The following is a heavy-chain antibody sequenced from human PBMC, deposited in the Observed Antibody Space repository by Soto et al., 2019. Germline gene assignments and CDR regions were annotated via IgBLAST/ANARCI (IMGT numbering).Heavy chain of an antibody. D-gene: IGHD4-17*01. CDR3: ARNYGGNVDY. J-gene: IGHJ4*02. CDR2: IYYSGSA. V-gene: IGHV4-59*08. Sequence: PSETLSLTCTVSGGSISSYYWSWIRQPPGKGLEWIGYIYYSGSANYNPSLKSRVTISVDTSKNQFSLKLSSATAADTAVYYCARNYGGNVDYWGQGTLVTVSS. CDR1: GGSISSYY.